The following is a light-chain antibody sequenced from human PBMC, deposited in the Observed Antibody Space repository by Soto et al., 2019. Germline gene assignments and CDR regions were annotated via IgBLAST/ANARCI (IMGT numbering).Light chain of an antibody. V-gene: IGKV3-20*01. CDR2: GAS. CDR1: QSVSSY. J-gene: IGKJ1*01. Sequence: EIVLTQSPATLSLSPGERATLSCRASQSVSSYLAWYQQKPGRAPRLLIYGASNRATGIPDRFTGSGSGTDFTFTISRLEPGDFAVYYCQQYGSSPWTFGQGTKVDNK. CDR3: QQYGSSPWT.